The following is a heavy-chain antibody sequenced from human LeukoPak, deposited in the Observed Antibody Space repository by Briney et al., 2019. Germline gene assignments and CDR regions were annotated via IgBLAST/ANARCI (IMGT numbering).Heavy chain of an antibody. CDR3: ATTYYFDDSGHRRIWAFDS. CDR2: ININTGTP. V-gene: IGHV7-4-1*02. D-gene: IGHD3-22*01. CDR1: GYTFTSYA. Sequence: ASVKVSCKASGYTFTSYAMNWVRQAPGQGPEWMGWININTGTPTYAQGFTGRFVFSLDTSVDTTYLQITSLEAEDSALYYCATTYYFDDSGHRRIWAFDSWGQGTLVTVSS. J-gene: IGHJ4*02.